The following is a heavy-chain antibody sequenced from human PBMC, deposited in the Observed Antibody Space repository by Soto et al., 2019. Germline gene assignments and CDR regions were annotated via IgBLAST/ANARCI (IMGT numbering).Heavy chain of an antibody. CDR1: GGTFSSYA. J-gene: IGHJ6*02. CDR3: ARSQGGSSSLDIYYYYYYGMDV. V-gene: IGHV1-69*01. CDR2: IIPIFGTA. D-gene: IGHD2-15*01. Sequence: QVQLLQSGAEVKKPGSSVKVSCKAPGGTFSSYAISWVRQAPGKGLEWRGGIIPIFGTAKYATKFQGRVTITADESTSTGYTELSSLRSEDTAVYYCARSQGGSSSLDIYYYYYYGMDVWGQGTTVTVSS.